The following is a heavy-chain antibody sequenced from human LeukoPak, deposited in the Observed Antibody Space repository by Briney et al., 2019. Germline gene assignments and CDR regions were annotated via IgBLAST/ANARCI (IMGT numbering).Heavy chain of an antibody. CDR3: ARDQNWYSGSLFDY. J-gene: IGHJ4*02. CDR2: IYTSGST. D-gene: IGHD6-6*01. CDR1: VGSISSYY. Sequence: PSETLSLTCTVSVGSISSYYWCGIRQPAGKGLWCIVRIYTSGSTNYNPPLNSRVTMSLDQSKNQFSLKLRSVPAADTAEYYCARDQNWYSGSLFDYWAQGPLVPVSS. V-gene: IGHV4-4*07.